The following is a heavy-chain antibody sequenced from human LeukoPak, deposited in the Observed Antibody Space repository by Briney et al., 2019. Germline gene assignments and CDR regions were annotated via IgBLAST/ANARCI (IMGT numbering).Heavy chain of an antibody. J-gene: IGHJ4*02. CDR1: GFTLSISA. D-gene: IGHD3-22*01. V-gene: IGHV3-23*01. Sequence: GGSLRLSCAASGFTLSISAMSWVRHAPGKGLEWVSPVSGSGVTTYYADSLKGRFTISRDNSKNTLYLQMDSLRAEDTALYYCARPPYDSSAGAPNFDSWGQGTLVTVSS. CDR3: ARPPYDSSAGAPNFDS. CDR2: VSGSGVTT.